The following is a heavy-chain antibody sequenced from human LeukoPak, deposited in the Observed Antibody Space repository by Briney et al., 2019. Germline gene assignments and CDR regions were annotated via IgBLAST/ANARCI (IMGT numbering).Heavy chain of an antibody. J-gene: IGHJ4*02. CDR2: IYTSGST. V-gene: IGHV4-61*02. Sequence: SETLSLTCTVSGGSISSGSYYWSWIRQPAGKGLEWIGRIYTSGSTNYNPSLKSRVTISVDTSKNQFSLKLSSVTAADTAVYYCAREPGYGSGSYYSAHFDHWGQGTLVTVSS. CDR1: GGSISSGSYY. D-gene: IGHD3-10*01. CDR3: AREPGYGSGSYYSAHFDH.